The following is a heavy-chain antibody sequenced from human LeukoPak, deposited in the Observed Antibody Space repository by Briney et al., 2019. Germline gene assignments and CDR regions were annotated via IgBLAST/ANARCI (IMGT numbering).Heavy chain of an antibody. V-gene: IGHV4-31*03. D-gene: IGHD2-2*02. CDR3: ARAGIVVVPAARPRYNWFDP. J-gene: IGHJ5*02. CDR2: IYYSGST. CDR1: GGSISSGGYY. Sequence: SETLSLTCTVSGGSISSGGYYWSWIRQHPGKGLEWIGYIYYSGSTYYNPSLKSRATISVDTSKNQFSLKLSSVTAADTAVYYCARAGIVVVPAARPRYNWFDPWGQGTLVTVSS.